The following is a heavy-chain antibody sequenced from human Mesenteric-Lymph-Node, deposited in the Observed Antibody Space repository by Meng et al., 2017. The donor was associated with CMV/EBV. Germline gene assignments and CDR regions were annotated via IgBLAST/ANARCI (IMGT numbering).Heavy chain of an antibody. CDR2: MNPNSGNT. Sequence: ASVKVSCKASGYTFTSYDINWVRQATGQGLEWMGWMNPNSGNTGYAQKFQGRVTITRNTSISTAYMELSSLRSDDTAVYYCARSEKELGNYDHYYGMDVWGQGTTVTVSS. CDR3: ARSEKELGNYDHYYGMDV. J-gene: IGHJ6*02. D-gene: IGHD3-10*01. CDR1: GYTFTSYD. V-gene: IGHV1-8*03.